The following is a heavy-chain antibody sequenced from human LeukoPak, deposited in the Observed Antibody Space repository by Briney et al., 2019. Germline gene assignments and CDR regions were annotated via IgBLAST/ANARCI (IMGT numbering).Heavy chain of an antibody. D-gene: IGHD3/OR15-3a*01. CDR3: ARDRAANQDWVEFDP. CDR1: GFRVSDYY. CDR2: IRDSGEA. Sequence: GGSLRLSCAVSGFRVSDYYMGWVRQAPGKGLEWVGLIRDSGEAFYADFARGRFAISRDESENTLYLQMNSLRVEDTAVYFCARDRAANQDWVEFDPWGQGTPVIVSS. J-gene: IGHJ5*02. V-gene: IGHV3-66*03.